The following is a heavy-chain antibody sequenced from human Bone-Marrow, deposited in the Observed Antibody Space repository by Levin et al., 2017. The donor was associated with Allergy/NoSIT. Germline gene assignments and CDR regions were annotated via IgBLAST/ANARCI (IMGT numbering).Heavy chain of an antibody. Sequence: GGSLRLSCVASGFTFRNYAMSWVRQAPGKGLEWVLGISGGGDGTYSADFVKGRFTISRDNSKNTLYLQLSSLTPEDTAVYHCARDLFSQRAPTTFHHWGQGTLVTVSS. D-gene: IGHD6-25*01. CDR1: GFTFRNYA. V-gene: IGHV3-23*01. CDR2: ISGGGDGT. J-gene: IGHJ1*01. CDR3: ARDLFSQRAPTTFHH.